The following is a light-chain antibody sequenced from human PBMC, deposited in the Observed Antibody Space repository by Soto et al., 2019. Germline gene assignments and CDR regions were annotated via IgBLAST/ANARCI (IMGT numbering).Light chain of an antibody. V-gene: IGLV2-8*01. CDR1: SSDVGGYNY. CDR2: EVS. CDR3: SSYAGIDNLV. J-gene: IGLJ2*01. Sequence: QSALTQPPSASGSPGQSVTISCTGTSSDVGGYNYVSWYQQLPGKAPKLMIYEVSKRPSGVPDRFSGSKSGTTASLTVSGLQAEDEADYYCSSYAGIDNLVFGGGTKLTVL.